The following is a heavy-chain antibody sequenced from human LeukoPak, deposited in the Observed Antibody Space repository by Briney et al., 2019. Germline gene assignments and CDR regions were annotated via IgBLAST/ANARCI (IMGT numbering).Heavy chain of an antibody. CDR3: ARGSRTWDIVVVVAAIDV. D-gene: IGHD2-15*01. CDR2: INHSGST. Sequence: SETLSLTCAVYGGSFSGYYWSWIRQPPGKGLEWIGEINHSGSTNYNPSLKSRVTISVDMSKNQFSLKLSSVTAADTAVYYCARGSRTWDIVVVVAAIDVWGQGTTVTVSS. J-gene: IGHJ6*02. V-gene: IGHV4-34*01. CDR1: GGSFSGYY.